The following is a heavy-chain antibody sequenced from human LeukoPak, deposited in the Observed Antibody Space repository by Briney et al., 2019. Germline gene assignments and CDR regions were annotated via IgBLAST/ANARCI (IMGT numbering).Heavy chain of an antibody. Sequence: SETLSLTCTVSGGSISSYYWSWIWQPPGKGLEWIGYIYYSGSTNYNPSLKSRVTISVDTSKNQFSLKLSSVTAADTAVYYCAREVYDILTGYLNWFDPWGQGTLVTVSS. CDR2: IYYSGST. J-gene: IGHJ5*02. V-gene: IGHV4-59*01. CDR1: GGSISSYY. CDR3: AREVYDILTGYLNWFDP. D-gene: IGHD3-9*01.